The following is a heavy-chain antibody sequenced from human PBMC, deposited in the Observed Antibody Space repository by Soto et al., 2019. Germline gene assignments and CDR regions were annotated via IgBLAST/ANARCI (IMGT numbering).Heavy chain of an antibody. J-gene: IGHJ3*02. V-gene: IGHV4-59*01. CDR3: ARVRRVLTVYAHYAFDAFDI. CDR2: IYYRGST. D-gene: IGHD2-8*01. Sequence: SGTLSLTSGVSGGSSSSYYWSWIRQRPGKRRQWSGYIYYRGSTNYKPSLKSRVPISVDTSKNPCSLKLSSVTAAYTAVHYCARVRRVLTVYAHYAFDAFDIWGQGPMVTASS. CDR1: GGSSSSYY.